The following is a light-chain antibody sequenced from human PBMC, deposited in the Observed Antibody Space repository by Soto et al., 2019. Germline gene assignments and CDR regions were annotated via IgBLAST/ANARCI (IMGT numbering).Light chain of an antibody. CDR3: QAWDSSTHVV. Sequence: SYELTQPPSVSVSPGQTASITCSGDKLGDKYACWYQQKPGQSPVLVIYQDSKRPSGIPERFSGSNSGNTATLTISGTQDMDEDDYSCQAWDSSTHVVFGGGTKLTV. J-gene: IGLJ2*01. CDR1: KLGDKY. CDR2: QDS. V-gene: IGLV3-1*01.